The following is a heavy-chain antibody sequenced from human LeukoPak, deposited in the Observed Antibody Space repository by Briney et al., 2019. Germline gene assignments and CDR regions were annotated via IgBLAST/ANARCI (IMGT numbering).Heavy chain of an antibody. V-gene: IGHV1-24*01. CDR1: GYTLTELS. CDR2: FDPEDGET. D-gene: IGHD3-16*01. Sequence: ASVKVSCKVSGYTLTELSMHWVRQAPGKGLEWMGGFDPEDGETIYAQKLQGRVTMTTDTSTSTAYMELRSLRSDDTAVYYCARDYDWDYWGQGTLVTVSS. CDR3: ARDYDWDY. J-gene: IGHJ4*02.